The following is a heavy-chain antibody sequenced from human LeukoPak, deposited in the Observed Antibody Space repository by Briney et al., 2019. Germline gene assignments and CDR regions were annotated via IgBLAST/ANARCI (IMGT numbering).Heavy chain of an antibody. CDR1: GGSISSYY. V-gene: IGHV4-59*01. CDR2: IYYSGST. Sequence: SETLSLTCTVSGGSISSYYWSWIRQPPGKGLEWIGYIYYSGSTNYNPSLKSRVTISVDTSKNQFSLKLSSVTAADTAVYYCAKDFVLAAASNWFDPWGQGTLVTVSS. J-gene: IGHJ5*02. CDR3: AKDFVLAAASNWFDP. D-gene: IGHD2-15*01.